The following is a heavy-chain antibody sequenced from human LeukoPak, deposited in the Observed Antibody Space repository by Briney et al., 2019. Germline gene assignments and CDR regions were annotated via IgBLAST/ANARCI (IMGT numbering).Heavy chain of an antibody. CDR3: ARVVPADYYMDV. CDR2: IYHSGST. V-gene: IGHV4-38-2*02. Sequence: SETLSLTCTVSAYSISSGYYWGWIRQPPGRGLEWIGSIYHSGSTYSNPSLKSRVTIPVDTSKNQFSLKLSSVTAADTAVYYCARVVPADYYMDVWGKGTTVTVSS. CDR1: AYSISSGYY. J-gene: IGHJ6*03. D-gene: IGHD6-6*01.